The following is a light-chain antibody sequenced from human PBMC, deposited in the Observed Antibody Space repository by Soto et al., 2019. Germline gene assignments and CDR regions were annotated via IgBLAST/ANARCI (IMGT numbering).Light chain of an antibody. CDR3: PQYGSSPSWT. V-gene: IGKV3-20*01. CDR1: QSVSSSY. J-gene: IGKJ1*01. CDR2: GAS. Sequence: EIVLTQSPGTLSLSPGERATLSCRASQSVSSSYLAWYQQRPGQAPRLLIYGASNRATGIPDRFSGSGSGTDFPLTISRLEPEDFAVYYCPQYGSSPSWTFGQGTKVEIK.